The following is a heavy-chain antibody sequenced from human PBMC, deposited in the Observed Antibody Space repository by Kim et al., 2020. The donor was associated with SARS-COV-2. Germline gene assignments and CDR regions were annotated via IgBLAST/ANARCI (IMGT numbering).Heavy chain of an antibody. CDR1: GGSISSSSYY. Sequence: SETLSLTCTVSGGSISSSSYYWGWIRQPPGKGLEWIGSIYYSGSTYYNPSLKSRVTISVDTSKNQFSLKLSSVTAADTAVYYCARQASGTELVDYGATEGAFDIWGQGTMVTVSS. J-gene: IGHJ3*02. V-gene: IGHV4-39*01. D-gene: IGHD4-17*01. CDR3: ARQASGTELVDYGATEGAFDI. CDR2: IYYSGST.